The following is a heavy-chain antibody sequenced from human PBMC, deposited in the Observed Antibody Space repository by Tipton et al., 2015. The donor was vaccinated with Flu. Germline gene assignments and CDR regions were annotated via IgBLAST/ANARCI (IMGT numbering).Heavy chain of an antibody. CDR2: MNQDGSEI. J-gene: IGHJ4*02. V-gene: IGHV3-7*01. CDR1: GFTFSSYW. D-gene: IGHD5-12*01. Sequence: GSLRLSCAASGFTFSSYWMSWVRQAPGKGLEWVANMNQDGSEINYVDAVKGRFTISRDNAKNSLYLQMSSLIAEDTAVYYCARDRGYSCFDYWGQGNLVTVSS. CDR3: ARDRGYSCFDY.